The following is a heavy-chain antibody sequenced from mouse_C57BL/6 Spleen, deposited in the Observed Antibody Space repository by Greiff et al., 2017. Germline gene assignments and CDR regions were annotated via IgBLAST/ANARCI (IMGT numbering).Heavy chain of an antibody. D-gene: IGHD2-4*01. CDR3: AKYDYDRPLAY. CDR2: ISSGSSTI. CDR1: GFTFSDYG. J-gene: IGHJ3*01. Sequence: EVKVVESGGGLVKPGGSLKLSCAASGFTFSDYGMHWVRQAPEKGLEWVAYISSGSSTIYYADTVKGRFTITRDNAKNTLFLQMTSLRSEDTAMYYCAKYDYDRPLAYWGQGTLVTVSA. V-gene: IGHV5-17*01.